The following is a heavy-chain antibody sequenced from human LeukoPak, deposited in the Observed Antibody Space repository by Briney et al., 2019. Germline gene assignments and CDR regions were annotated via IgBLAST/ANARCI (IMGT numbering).Heavy chain of an antibody. CDR3: AKGPRVPAADYYLDD. CDR2: ISGSGSSA. Sequence: GGSLRLSCAASGFTFSSYAMTWVRQAPGKGLEWVSAISGSGSSAFYADSVKGRFTISRHNSKNMLYLQMNSLRAGDTAVYFCAKGPRVPAADYYLDDWGQGTLVTVSS. D-gene: IGHD2-2*01. CDR1: GFTFSSYA. V-gene: IGHV3-23*01. J-gene: IGHJ4*02.